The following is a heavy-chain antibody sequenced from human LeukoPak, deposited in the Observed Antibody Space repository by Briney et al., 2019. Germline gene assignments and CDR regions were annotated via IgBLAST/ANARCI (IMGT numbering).Heavy chain of an antibody. CDR3: ANSRNLVGASNSFDY. J-gene: IGHJ4*02. D-gene: IGHD1-26*01. CDR2: ISWHSGSI. Sequence: GRSLRLSCAASGFTFDDYAMHWVRHAPGKGLEWVSGISWHSGSIVYADSVKGRFTISRDNAKNSLYLQMNSLRAEATALYYCANSRNLVGASNSFDYWGQGTLATVSS. CDR1: GFTFDDYA. V-gene: IGHV3-9*01.